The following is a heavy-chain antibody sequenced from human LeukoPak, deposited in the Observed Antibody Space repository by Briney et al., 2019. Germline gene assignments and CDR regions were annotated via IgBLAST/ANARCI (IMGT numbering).Heavy chain of an antibody. CDR2: IYTSGST. J-gene: IGHJ4*02. CDR1: GGSISSNY. V-gene: IGHV4-4*07. CDR3: ARWRHDYFDY. Sequence: PSATLSLTCTVSGGSISSNYWSWIRQPAGKGLEWIGRIYTSGSTNYTPSLKSRVTMSVDTSTNQFSLKLSSVTAADTAVYYCARWRHDYFDYWGQGTLVTVSS.